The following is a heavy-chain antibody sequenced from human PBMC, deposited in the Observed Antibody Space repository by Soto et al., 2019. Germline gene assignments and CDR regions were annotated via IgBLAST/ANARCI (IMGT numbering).Heavy chain of an antibody. D-gene: IGHD6-6*01. Sequence: EVQLLESGGGLVQPGGSLRLSCAASGFTFSKYGMSWVRQAPGKGLEWVSGISDSGRSTYYADSVKGRFTISRDNSKSTLYLQMNSLRAEDTAVYYCAKARWQLARSPTDDYWGLGTLVTVSS. CDR3: AKARWQLARSPTDDY. CDR1: GFTFSKYG. J-gene: IGHJ4*02. CDR2: ISDSGRST. V-gene: IGHV3-23*01.